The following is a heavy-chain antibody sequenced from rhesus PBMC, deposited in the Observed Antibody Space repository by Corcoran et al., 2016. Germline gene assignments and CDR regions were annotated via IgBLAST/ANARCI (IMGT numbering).Heavy chain of an antibody. CDR1: GGSISSSY. D-gene: IGHD6-25*01. J-gene: IGHJ4*01. CDR2: IYGSGSST. Sequence: QLQLQESGPGLVKPSETLSVTCAVSGGSISSSYWSWIRHAPGKGLEWIGYIYGSGSSTNYNPSLKSRVTLSGDTYKNQLSLKLSSVTTADTAVYYCARDVAAAGTGSPYWGQGVLVTVSS. CDR3: ARDVAAAGTGSPY. V-gene: IGHV4-169*02.